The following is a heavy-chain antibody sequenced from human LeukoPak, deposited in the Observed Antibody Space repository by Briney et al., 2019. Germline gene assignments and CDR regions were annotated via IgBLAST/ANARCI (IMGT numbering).Heavy chain of an antibody. CDR1: GYTFTGYF. J-gene: IGHJ5*02. CDR2: ININSGDT. CDR3: AYPYGTYDSSTLDFDP. V-gene: IGHV1-2*02. D-gene: IGHD3-22*01. Sequence: ASVKVSCKASGYTFTGYFMHWVRQAPGQGLEWMGWININSGDTNYAQKFQGRVTMTRDTSIGTAYMELNRLASDDTAVYYCAYPYGTYDSSTLDFDPWGQGTLVTVSS.